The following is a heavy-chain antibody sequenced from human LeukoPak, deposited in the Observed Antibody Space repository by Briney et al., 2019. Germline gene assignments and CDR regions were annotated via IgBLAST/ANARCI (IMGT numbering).Heavy chain of an antibody. CDR2: ISYDGSNK. CDR3: ARIRFLEWKDAFDI. V-gene: IGHV3-30-3*01. D-gene: IGHD3-3*01. CDR1: GFTFSSYA. J-gene: IGHJ3*02. Sequence: PGRSLRLSCAASGFTFSSYAMHWVRQAPGKGLEWVAVISYDGSNKYYADSVKGRFTISRDNSKNTLYLQMNSLRAEDTAVYYCARIRFLEWKDAFDIWGRGTMVTVSS.